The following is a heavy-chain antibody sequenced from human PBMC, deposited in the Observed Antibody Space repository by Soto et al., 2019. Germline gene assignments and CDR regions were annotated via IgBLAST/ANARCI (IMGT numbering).Heavy chain of an antibody. J-gene: IGHJ4*02. D-gene: IGHD6-13*01. CDR3: ARTGYSSSWTIDY. Sequence: HPGGSLRLSCAASGFTFSSYWMSWGRQAPGKGLEWVANIKQDGSEKYYVDSVKGRFTISRDNAKNSLYLQMNSLRAEDTAVYYCARTGYSSSWTIDYWGQGTLVTVSS. V-gene: IGHV3-7*03. CDR1: GFTFSSYW. CDR2: IKQDGSEK.